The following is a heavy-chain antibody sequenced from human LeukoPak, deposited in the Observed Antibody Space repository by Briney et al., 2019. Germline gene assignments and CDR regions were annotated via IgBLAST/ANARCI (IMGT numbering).Heavy chain of an antibody. V-gene: IGHV4-34*01. CDR3: ARGDRINYYGMDV. Sequence: SETLSLTCTVSGGSISSYYWSWIRQPPGKGLEWIGEINHSGSTNYNPSLKSRVTISVDTSKNQFSLKLSSVTAADTAVYYCARGDRINYYGMDVWGQGTTVTVSS. D-gene: IGHD1-14*01. CDR1: GGSISSYY. J-gene: IGHJ6*02. CDR2: INHSGST.